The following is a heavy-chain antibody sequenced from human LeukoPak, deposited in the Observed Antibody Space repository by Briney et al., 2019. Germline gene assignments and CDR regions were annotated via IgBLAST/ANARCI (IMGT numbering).Heavy chain of an antibody. CDR2: ISGSGAGT. D-gene: IGHD3-22*01. CDR3: VKTMIVARHYFDY. V-gene: IGHV3-23*01. CDR1: GFTFSSYA. J-gene: IGHJ4*02. Sequence: GGSLRLSCAVSGFTFSSYARNWVRQAPGKGLEWVSGISGSGAGTYYADSVKGRFTITRDNSKNTLYLQMNSLRAEDTAVYYCVKTMIVARHYFDYWGQGTLVTVSS.